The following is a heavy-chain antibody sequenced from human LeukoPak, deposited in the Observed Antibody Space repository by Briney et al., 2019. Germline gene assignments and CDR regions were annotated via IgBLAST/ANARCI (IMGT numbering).Heavy chain of an antibody. CDR3: ARDGMSHQERYYMDV. CDR2: ISGSGGST. CDR1: GFTFSSYA. J-gene: IGHJ6*03. Sequence: PGGSLRLSCAASGFTFSSYAMSWVRQAPGKGLEWVSAISGSGGSTYYADSVKGRFTISRDNSKNTLYLQMNSLRAEDTAVYYCARDGMSHQERYYMDVWGKGTTVTISS. V-gene: IGHV3-23*01. D-gene: IGHD1-1*01.